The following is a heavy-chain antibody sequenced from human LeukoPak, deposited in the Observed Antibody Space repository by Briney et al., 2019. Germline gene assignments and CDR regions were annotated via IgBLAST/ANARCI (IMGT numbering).Heavy chain of an antibody. CDR1: GGSFSGYY. D-gene: IGHD2-15*01. Sequence: PSETLSLTCAVYGGSFSGYYWSWIRQPPGKGLEWIGEINHSGSTNYNPSLKSRVTISADTSKNQFSLKLSSVTAADTAVYYCARGGVVAATHSCDYWGQGTLVTVSS. CDR3: ARGGVVAATHSCDY. J-gene: IGHJ4*02. V-gene: IGHV4-34*01. CDR2: INHSGST.